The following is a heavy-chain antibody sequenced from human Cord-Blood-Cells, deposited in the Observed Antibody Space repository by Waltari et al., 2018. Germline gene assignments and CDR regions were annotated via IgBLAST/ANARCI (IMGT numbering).Heavy chain of an antibody. Sequence: QVQLQESGPGLVKPSETLSLTCTVSGGSISSYYWSWIRQPPGKGLEWIGYIYYSGSTNYNPPLKSRVTILVDTSKNQFSLKLSSVTAADTAVYYCARHPRYSGSINWFDPWGQGTLVTVSS. CDR2: IYYSGST. J-gene: IGHJ5*02. CDR3: ARHPRYSGSINWFDP. CDR1: GGSISSYY. D-gene: IGHD1-26*01. V-gene: IGHV4-59*08.